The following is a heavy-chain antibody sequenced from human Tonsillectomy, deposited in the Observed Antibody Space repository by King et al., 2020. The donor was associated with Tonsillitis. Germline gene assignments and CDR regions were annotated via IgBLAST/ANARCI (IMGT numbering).Heavy chain of an antibody. CDR1: GFTFSGAA. V-gene: IGHV3-73*02. CDR3: TRGGDYDSGYSYGMDV. D-gene: IGHD4-17*01. J-gene: IGHJ6*02. Sequence: VQLVESGGGLVQPGGSLTLSCAASGFTFSGAAMHWVRQASGKGLEWVGLIRSKANSYATVYAASVNGRFTVSRDDSKKTAYLQVKSLKTEDTAVYYWTRGGDYDSGYSYGMDVWGQGTTVTVSS. CDR2: IRSKANSYAT.